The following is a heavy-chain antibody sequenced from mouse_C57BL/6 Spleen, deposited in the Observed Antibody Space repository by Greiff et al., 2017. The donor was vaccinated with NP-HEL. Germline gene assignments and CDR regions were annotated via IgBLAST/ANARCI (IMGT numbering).Heavy chain of an antibody. D-gene: IGHD2-1*01. V-gene: IGHV2-9-1*01. CDR3: ARERGYYGNYEDYAMDY. Sequence: QVQLKESGPGLVAPSQSLSITCTVSGFSLTSYAISWVRQPPGKGLEWLGVIWTGGGTNYNSALKSRLSISKDNSKSQVFLKMNSLQTDDTARYYCARERGYYGNYEDYAMDYWGQGTSVTVSS. CDR2: IWTGGGT. CDR1: GFSLTSYA. J-gene: IGHJ4*01.